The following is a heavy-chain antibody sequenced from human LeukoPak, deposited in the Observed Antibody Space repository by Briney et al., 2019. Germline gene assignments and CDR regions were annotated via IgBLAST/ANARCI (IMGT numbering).Heavy chain of an antibody. Sequence: SVKVSCKASGGTFSSYAISWVRQAPGQGLEWMGGIIPIFGTANYAQKFQGRVTITADESTSTAYMELSSLRSEDTAVYYCARDGDYDFWSGYAHHGYYYYGMDVWGQGTTVTVSS. D-gene: IGHD3-3*01. CDR1: GGTFSSYA. V-gene: IGHV1-69*13. J-gene: IGHJ6*02. CDR3: ARDGDYDFWSGYAHHGYYYYGMDV. CDR2: IIPIFGTA.